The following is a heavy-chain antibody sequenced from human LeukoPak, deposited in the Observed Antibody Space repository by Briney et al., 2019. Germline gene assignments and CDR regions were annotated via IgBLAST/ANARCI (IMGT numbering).Heavy chain of an antibody. Sequence: PGGSLRLSCAASGFTFSSYAMSWVRQAPGKGLEWVSAISGSGGSTYYADSVKGRFTISRDNSKNTLYLQMNSLRAEDTAVYYCAKNPTVTTPNYYYYYYMDVWGKGTTVTVSS. CDR1: GFTFSSYA. V-gene: IGHV3-23*01. J-gene: IGHJ6*03. D-gene: IGHD4-11*01. CDR3: AKNPTVTTPNYYYYYYMDV. CDR2: ISGSGGST.